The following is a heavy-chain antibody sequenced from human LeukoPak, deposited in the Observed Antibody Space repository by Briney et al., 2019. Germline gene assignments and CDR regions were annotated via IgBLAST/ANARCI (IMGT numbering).Heavy chain of an antibody. CDR1: GFTFSSYA. CDR3: ARNILGYCSGGSCYSVPDY. Sequence: GSLRLSCAASGFTFSSYAMHWVRQAPGKGLEWVAVISYDGSNKYYADSVKGRFTISRDNSKNTPYLQMNSLRAEDTAVYYCARNILGYCSGGSCYSVPDYWGQGTLVTVSS. CDR2: ISYDGSNK. V-gene: IGHV3-30-3*01. D-gene: IGHD2-15*01. J-gene: IGHJ4*02.